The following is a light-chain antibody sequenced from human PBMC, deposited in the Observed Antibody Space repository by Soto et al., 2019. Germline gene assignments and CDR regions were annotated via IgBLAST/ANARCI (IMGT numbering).Light chain of an antibody. CDR3: SSYTSSSFVV. J-gene: IGLJ2*01. V-gene: IGLV2-14*01. CDR1: SRDVGGYNY. CDR2: DVS. Sequence: QAASVSGSPGQSITISCTGTSRDVGGYNYVSWYQQHPGKAPKLMIYDVSNRPSGVSNRFSGSKSGNTASLTISGLQAEDEADYYCSSYTSSSFVVFGGGTKLTVL.